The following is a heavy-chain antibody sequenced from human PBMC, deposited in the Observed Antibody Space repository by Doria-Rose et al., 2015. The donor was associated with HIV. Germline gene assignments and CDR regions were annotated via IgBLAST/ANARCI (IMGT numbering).Heavy chain of an antibody. CDR1: GVSLSSPGMG. J-gene: IGHJ4*02. CDR2: IFSDDER. V-gene: IGHV2-26*01. Sequence: QDSGPVLVKPTETLTLTCTVSGVSLSSPGMGVSWIRQPPGKALEWLANIFSDDERSYKTSLKSRLTISRVTSKSQVVLTMTDMDPVDTATYYCARIKSSRWYHKYYFDFWGQGTLVIVSA. D-gene: IGHD6-13*01. CDR3: ARIKSSRWYHKYYFDF.